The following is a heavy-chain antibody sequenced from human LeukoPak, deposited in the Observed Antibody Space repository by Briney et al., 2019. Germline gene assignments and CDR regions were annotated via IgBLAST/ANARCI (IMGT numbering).Heavy chain of an antibody. D-gene: IGHD3-9*01. Sequence: TSETLSLTCTVSGGSISNYYWSWIRQPPGKGLEWVGEIHYTGATSYNPSLKSRATISIDTSKNQVSLKLSSVTAADTAVYYCARGNILSGYCFDFWGQGALVTVSS. V-gene: IGHV4-34*01. CDR2: IHYTGAT. J-gene: IGHJ4*02. CDR3: ARGNILSGYCFDF. CDR1: GGSISNYY.